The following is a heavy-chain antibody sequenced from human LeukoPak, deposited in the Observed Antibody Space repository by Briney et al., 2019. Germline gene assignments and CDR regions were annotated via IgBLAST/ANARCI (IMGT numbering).Heavy chain of an antibody. CDR2: ISYEGSNK. V-gene: IGHV3-30*04. CDR3: ARDSGYSGYEWDY. CDR1: GFTFSSYA. Sequence: GGSLRLSCAASGFTFSSYAMHWGRQAPGKGGGGGAVISYEGSNKYYADSGKGRFTISRDNSKNTLYLQMNSLRAEDTAVYYCARDSGYSGYEWDYWGQGTLVTVSS. D-gene: IGHD5-12*01. J-gene: IGHJ4*02.